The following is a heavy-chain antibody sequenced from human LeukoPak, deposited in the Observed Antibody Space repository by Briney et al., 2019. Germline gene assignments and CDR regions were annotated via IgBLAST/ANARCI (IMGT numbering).Heavy chain of an antibody. CDR2: IKQDGSEK. Sequence: GGSLRLSCAASGFIFSNYWMSWVRQAPGKGLEWVANIKQDGSEKFYVDSVKDRFTISRDNAKNSLYLQMNSLRAEDTAVYYCARAKVSDYWGQGTLVTVSS. CDR3: ARAKVSDY. V-gene: IGHV3-7*01. J-gene: IGHJ4*02. D-gene: IGHD1-14*01. CDR1: GFIFSNYW.